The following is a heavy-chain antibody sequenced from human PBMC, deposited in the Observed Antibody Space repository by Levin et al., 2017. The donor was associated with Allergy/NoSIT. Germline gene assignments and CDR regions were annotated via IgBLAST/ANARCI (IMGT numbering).Heavy chain of an antibody. CDR3: ARLGVGASFDY. CDR1: GFSFSSDE. J-gene: IGHJ4*02. CDR2: ISGPSSTI. Sequence: GESLKISCAASGFSFSSDEMTWFRQAPGTGLEWVSYISGPSSTIYYADSVKGRFTISRDNAKRAVYLQMNSLRVEDTAIYYCARLGVGASFDYWGQGVPVTVSS. V-gene: IGHV3-48*03. D-gene: IGHD1-26*01.